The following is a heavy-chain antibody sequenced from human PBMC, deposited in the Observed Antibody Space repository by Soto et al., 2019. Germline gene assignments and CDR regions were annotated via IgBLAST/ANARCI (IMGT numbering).Heavy chain of an antibody. Sequence: QITLNESGPTVVRPTETLTLTCRFSGFSLTTSGVGVGWISQSPGKAPEWLALIYWDDDKRYSASLKSRLTITKDTSKNQVVLTVSGLDPTDTATYYCAHRVLRTVFGLVTTTAIYFDFWGQGTPVAVSS. CDR3: AHRVLRTVFGLVTTTAIYFDF. CDR2: IYWDDDK. CDR1: GFSLTTSGVG. J-gene: IGHJ4*02. V-gene: IGHV2-5*02. D-gene: IGHD3-3*01.